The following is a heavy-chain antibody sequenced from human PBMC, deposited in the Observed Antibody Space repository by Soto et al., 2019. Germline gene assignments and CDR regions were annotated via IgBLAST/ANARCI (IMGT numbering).Heavy chain of an antibody. V-gene: IGHV2-5*02. D-gene: IGHD3-10*01. CDR1: GFSLSTSGVG. CDR2: IYWDDDK. Sequence: SGPTLVNPTQTLTLTCTFSGFSLSTSGVGVGWIRQPPGKALEWLALIYWDDDKRYSPSLKSRLTITKDTSKNQVVLTMTNMDPVDTATYYCATVGVFYYGSGSPIYFDYWGQGTLVTVSS. CDR3: ATVGVFYYGSGSPIYFDY. J-gene: IGHJ4*02.